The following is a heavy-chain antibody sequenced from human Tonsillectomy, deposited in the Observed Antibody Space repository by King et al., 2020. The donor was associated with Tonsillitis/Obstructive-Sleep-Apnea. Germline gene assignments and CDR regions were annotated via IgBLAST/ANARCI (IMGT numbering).Heavy chain of an antibody. CDR2: IHHSGTT. Sequence: QLQESGPGLVKPSETLSLTCTVSGDSIGRYYWSWIRQPPGKGLEWIGYIHHSGTTNYNPSLKSRVTIAVDTSKNQFSLKVTFVSAADAAVYFCVRTAEGSYDFWSGMSDHYYYMDAWGKGTTVTVS. J-gene: IGHJ6*03. V-gene: IGHV4-59*01. D-gene: IGHD3-3*01. CDR1: GDSIGRYY. CDR3: VRTAEGSYDFWSGMSDHYYYMDA.